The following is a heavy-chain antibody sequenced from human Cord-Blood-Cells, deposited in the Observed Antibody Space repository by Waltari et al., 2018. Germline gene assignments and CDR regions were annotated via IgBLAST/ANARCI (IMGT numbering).Heavy chain of an antibody. J-gene: IGHJ3*02. CDR3: ARQVLGISGIGVAFDI. CDR1: GGSISSSSYY. CDR2: IYYSGRT. V-gene: IGHV4-39*01. D-gene: IGHD7-27*01. Sequence: QLQLQESGPGLVKPSETLSLTCTVSGGSISSSSYYWGWIRQPPGKGLEWMGSIYYSGRTYHNPSHKSRVTRSVDTSKIQFSLKLSSVTAADTAVYYCARQVLGISGIGVAFDIWGQGTMVTVSS.